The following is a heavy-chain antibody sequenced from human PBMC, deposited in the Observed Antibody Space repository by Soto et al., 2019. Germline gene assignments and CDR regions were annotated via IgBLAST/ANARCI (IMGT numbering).Heavy chain of an antibody. D-gene: IGHD6-19*01. Sequence: VQLLESGGGLVQPGGSLRLSCAASGFTFSSYAMSWVRQAPGKGLDWVSAISVSVGSTYYADSVKGRFTISRDNSKNTLYLQMTCLRAEDTAVYYCAKVERAVAGIIDWGQGTLVTVSS. CDR2: ISVSVGST. CDR1: GFTFSSYA. CDR3: AKVERAVAGIID. V-gene: IGHV3-23*01. J-gene: IGHJ4*02.